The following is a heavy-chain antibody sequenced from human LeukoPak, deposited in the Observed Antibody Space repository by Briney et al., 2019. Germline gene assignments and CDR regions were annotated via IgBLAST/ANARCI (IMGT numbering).Heavy chain of an antibody. CDR2: ISGSGDSI. J-gene: IGHJ4*02. D-gene: IGHD3-10*01. Sequence: GGSLRLSCAASGFTFSNYAMSWVRQAPGKGLEWVSIISGSGDSIYYADPVKGRFTISRDNLRNTLFLQMSGLRAEDTALYYCAKDQYYYGSGSPDYWGQGTLVTDSS. V-gene: IGHV3-23*01. CDR3: AKDQYYYGSGSPDY. CDR1: GFTFSNYA.